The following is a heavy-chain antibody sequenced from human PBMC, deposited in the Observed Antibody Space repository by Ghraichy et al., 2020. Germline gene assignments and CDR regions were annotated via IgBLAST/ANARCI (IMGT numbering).Heavy chain of an antibody. CDR2: ISWNSGSI. D-gene: IGHD3-9*01. V-gene: IGHV3-9*01. CDR3: AKAGILRYFDWLLGLPFDY. J-gene: IGHJ4*02. CDR1: GFTFDDYA. Sequence: GGSLRLSCAASGFTFDDYAMHWVRQAPGKGLEWVSGISWNSGSIGYADSVKGRFTISRDNAKNSLYLQMNSLRAEDTALYYCAKAGILRYFDWLLGLPFDYWGQGTLVTVSS.